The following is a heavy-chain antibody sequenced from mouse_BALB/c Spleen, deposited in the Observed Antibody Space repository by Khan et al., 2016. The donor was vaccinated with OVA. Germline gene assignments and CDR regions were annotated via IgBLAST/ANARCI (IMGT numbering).Heavy chain of an antibody. D-gene: IGHD2-14*01. CDR1: GYTFTTYT. J-gene: IGHJ3*01. CDR3: AKEGAYYRSDGWFAY. V-gene: IGHV1-4*01. Sequence: VELQQSEAELARPGASVKMSCKASGYTFTTYTIHWVKQRPGQGLEWIGYIIPSTDYTTYNQKFKDKATLTADKSSSTAYMQLSSLTSDDSAVYYCAKEGAYYRSDGWFAYWGQGTLVTVSA. CDR2: IIPSTDYT.